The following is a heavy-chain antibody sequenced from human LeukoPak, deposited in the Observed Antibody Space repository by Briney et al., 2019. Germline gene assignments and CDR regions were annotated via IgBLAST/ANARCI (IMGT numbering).Heavy chain of an antibody. Sequence: ASETLSLTCAVYGGSFSGYYWSWIRQPPGKGLEWIGEINHRGSTNYNPSLKSRVTISVDTSKNQFSLKLSSVTAADTAVYYCARGRGVNIVVVTAISDYWGQGTLVTVSS. D-gene: IGHD2-21*02. J-gene: IGHJ4*02. CDR2: INHRGST. V-gene: IGHV4-34*01. CDR3: ARGRGVNIVVVTAISDY. CDR1: GGSFSGYY.